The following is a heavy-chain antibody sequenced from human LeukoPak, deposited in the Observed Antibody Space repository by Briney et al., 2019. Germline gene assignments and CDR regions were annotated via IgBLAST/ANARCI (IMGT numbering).Heavy chain of an antibody. CDR2: INTDGSST. CDR3: VRGPTYFDS. J-gene: IGHJ4*02. Sequence: GGSLRLSCAASGFTFSSYWMHWVRQAPGKGLAWVSRINTDGSSTSYADSVKGRFTISRDNAKNTLYLQMDSLRADDTAVYYCVRGPTYFDSWGQGTLVTVSS. V-gene: IGHV3-74*01. CDR1: GFTFSSYW.